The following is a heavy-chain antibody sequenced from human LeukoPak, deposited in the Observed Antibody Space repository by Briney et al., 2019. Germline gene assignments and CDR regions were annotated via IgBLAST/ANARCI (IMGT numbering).Heavy chain of an antibody. CDR3: AKVFRRRYYDSSGYC. CDR2: ISGSGGST. Sequence: GGSLRLSCAASGFTFSSYSMNWVRQAPGKGLEWVSGISGSGGSTYYADSVKGRFTISRDNSKNTLYLQMNSLRVEDTAVYYCAKVFRRRYYDSSGYCWGQGTLVTVSS. J-gene: IGHJ4*02. D-gene: IGHD3-22*01. CDR1: GFTFSSYS. V-gene: IGHV3-23*01.